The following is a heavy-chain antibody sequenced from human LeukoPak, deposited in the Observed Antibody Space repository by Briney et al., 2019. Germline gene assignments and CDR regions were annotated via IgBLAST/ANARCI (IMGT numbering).Heavy chain of an antibody. D-gene: IGHD3-16*02. CDR2: IHGGGDVT. V-gene: IGHV3-23*01. CDR1: GFTFSSYS. Sequence: GGSLRLSCAASGFTFSSYSMNWVRQAPEKGLEWVSTIHGGGDVTYYADSVRGRFTISRDNSRNTLYLQMNSLRAEDTALYYCAKALSSSFYYFDLGGRGTLVTVSS. J-gene: IGHJ2*01. CDR3: AKALSSSFYYFDL.